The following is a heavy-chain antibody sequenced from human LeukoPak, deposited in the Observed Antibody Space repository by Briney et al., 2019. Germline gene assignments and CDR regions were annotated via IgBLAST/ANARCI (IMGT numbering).Heavy chain of an antibody. Sequence: GGSLRLSCAASGFPFRTYAMSWVRQAPGKGLEWVSTITGSGGATFYADSVKGQFTISRDNSKNTVYLQMNSLRAEDTAVYYCARSRSGSSIYFDYWGQGTLVTVSS. D-gene: IGHD3-3*01. J-gene: IGHJ4*02. CDR2: ITGSGGAT. CDR1: GFPFRTYA. V-gene: IGHV3-23*01. CDR3: ARSRSGSSIYFDY.